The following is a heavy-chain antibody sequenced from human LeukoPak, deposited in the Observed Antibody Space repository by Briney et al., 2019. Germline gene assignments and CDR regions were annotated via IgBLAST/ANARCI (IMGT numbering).Heavy chain of an antibody. D-gene: IGHD3-22*01. Sequence: GGSLRLSCAASGFTFSSYAMHWVRQAPGKGLEWVAVISYDGSNKYYADSVKGRFPISRDNSKNTLYLQMNSLRAEDTAVYYCARTYYYDISGYDYWGQGTLVTVSS. V-gene: IGHV3-30-3*01. CDR2: ISYDGSNK. CDR1: GFTFSSYA. J-gene: IGHJ4*02. CDR3: ARTYYYDISGYDY.